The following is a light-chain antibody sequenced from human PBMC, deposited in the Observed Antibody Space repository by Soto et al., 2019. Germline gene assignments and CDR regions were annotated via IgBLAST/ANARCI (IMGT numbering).Light chain of an antibody. Sequence: EIVMTQSPATLSVSPGERATLSCRASQSISSNLAWYQQKPGQAPRLLIYGASTRATGITATFSGSGSGTEFTLTISSLQSEDFSVYYCQQYNNWPFTFGPGTKVYIK. CDR3: QQYNNWPFT. CDR1: QSISSN. V-gene: IGKV3-15*01. CDR2: GAS. J-gene: IGKJ3*01.